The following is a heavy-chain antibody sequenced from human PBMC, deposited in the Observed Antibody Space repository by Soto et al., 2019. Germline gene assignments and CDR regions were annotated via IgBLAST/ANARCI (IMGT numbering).Heavy chain of an antibody. Sequence: PSETLSLTCTVSGASISSYYWSWIRQPPGKGLEWIGYIYYSGSTNYNPSLRSRVTISVDTSKNQFSLKLYSVAAADTAVYYCARQAFGRFDYWGQGALVTVSS. D-gene: IGHD3-3*01. J-gene: IGHJ4*02. CDR1: GASISSYY. CDR3: ARQAFGRFDY. V-gene: IGHV4-59*08. CDR2: IYYSGST.